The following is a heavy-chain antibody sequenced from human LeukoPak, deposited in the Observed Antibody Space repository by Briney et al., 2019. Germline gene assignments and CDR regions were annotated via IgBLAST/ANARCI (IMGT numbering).Heavy chain of an antibody. CDR1: GFTFSSYW. V-gene: IGHV3-74*01. J-gene: IGHJ4*02. CDR2: INGDGSST. Sequence: PGGALRLSCAASGFTFSSYWMHWVRQAPGKGLVWVSRINGDGSSTSYSDSVKGRFTISRDNAKNTLYLQMNSLRAEDTAVYYCARGSYQFDYWGQGTLATVSS. D-gene: IGHD1-26*01. CDR3: ARGSYQFDY.